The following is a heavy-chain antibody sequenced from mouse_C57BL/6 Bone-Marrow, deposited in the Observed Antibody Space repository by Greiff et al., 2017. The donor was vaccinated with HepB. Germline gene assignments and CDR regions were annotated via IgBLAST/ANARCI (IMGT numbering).Heavy chain of an antibody. CDR3: TTDDYEGFAY. CDR2: IDPENGDT. J-gene: IGHJ3*01. D-gene: IGHD2-4*01. V-gene: IGHV14-4*01. Sequence: EVQLQQSGAELVRPGASVKLSCTASGFNIKDDYMHWVKQRPEQGLEWIGWIDPENGDTEYASKFQGKATITADTSSNAADLQLSSLTSEDTAVYYCTTDDYEGFAYWGQGTLVTVSA. CDR1: GFNIKDDY.